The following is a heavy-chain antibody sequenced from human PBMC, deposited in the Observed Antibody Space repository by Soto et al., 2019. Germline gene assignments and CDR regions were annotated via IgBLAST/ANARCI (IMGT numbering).Heavy chain of an antibody. CDR1: GFTFSSYA. CDR3: ARDLLAVTSAVKYFDY. Sequence: GGSLRLSCAASGFTFSSYAMHWVRQAPGKGLEWVAVISYDGSNKYYADSVKGRFTISRDNSKNTLYLQMNSLRAEDTAVYYCARDLLAVTSAVKYFDYWGQGSLVTVSS. CDR2: ISYDGSNK. D-gene: IGHD6-19*01. J-gene: IGHJ4*02. V-gene: IGHV3-30-3*01.